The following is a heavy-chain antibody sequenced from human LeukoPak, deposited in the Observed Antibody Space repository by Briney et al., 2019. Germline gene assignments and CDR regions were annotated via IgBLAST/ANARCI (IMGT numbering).Heavy chain of an antibody. CDR1: GFTFSSYA. CDR3: AKGLAGTSAYYYQGLDV. CDR2: ISGSGDTT. V-gene: IGHV3-23*01. D-gene: IGHD6-19*01. J-gene: IGHJ6*02. Sequence: PGGSLRLSCAASGFTFSSYAMTWVRQAPGKGLEWVSVISGSGDTTYYADSVKGRFTISRDNSKNTLFLQMNSLRAEDTAVYYCAKGLAGTSAYYYQGLDVWGQGTTVTVSS.